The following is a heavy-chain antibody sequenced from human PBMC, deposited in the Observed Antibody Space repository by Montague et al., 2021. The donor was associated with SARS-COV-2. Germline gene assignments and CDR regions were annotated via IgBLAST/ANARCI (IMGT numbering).Heavy chain of an antibody. J-gene: IGHJ4*02. D-gene: IGHD6-13*01. Sequence: SETLSLTCTVSGGSVSSGGYYWSWIRQPPGKGLEWIGYIYYSGSTNYXPSLKSRATISLDTSKNQFSLKLTSVTAADTAVYYCARVSLAAAATRSDYWGQGTLVTVSS. CDR2: IYYSGST. CDR1: GGSVSSGGYY. V-gene: IGHV4-61*08. CDR3: ARVSLAAAATRSDY.